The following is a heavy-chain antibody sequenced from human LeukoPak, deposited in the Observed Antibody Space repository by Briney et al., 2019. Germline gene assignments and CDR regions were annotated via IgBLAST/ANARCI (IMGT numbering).Heavy chain of an antibody. D-gene: IGHD2-2*01. V-gene: IGHV6-1*01. CDR2: TYYRSTWYN. CDR3: ARRLTQYDCFDP. J-gene: IGHJ5*02. CDR1: GDSVSINSVT. Sequence: SQTLSLTCAISGDSVSINSVTWNWIRQSPSRGLEWLGRTYYRSTWYNDYAVSVRGRITVNPDTSKNQFSLHLNSVTPEDTAVYYCARRLTQYDCFDPWGQGILVTVSS.